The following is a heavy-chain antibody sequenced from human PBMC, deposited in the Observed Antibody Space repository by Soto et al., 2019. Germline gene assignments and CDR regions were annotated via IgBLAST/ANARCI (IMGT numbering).Heavy chain of an antibody. CDR2: IYYSGST. CDR1: CGSISSSNW. V-gene: IGHV4-4*02. J-gene: IGHJ6*03. D-gene: IGHD3-9*01. CDR3: AGQLTSRHQGYYYYYMDV. Sequence: SETPSLTFAVPCGSISSSNWWSWLRQPPGKALEWIGDIYYSGSTYYNPSVKSRVTISVDTSKNQFSLKLSSVTAADTAVYYCAGQLTSRHQGYYYYYMDVWGKGTTVTVSS.